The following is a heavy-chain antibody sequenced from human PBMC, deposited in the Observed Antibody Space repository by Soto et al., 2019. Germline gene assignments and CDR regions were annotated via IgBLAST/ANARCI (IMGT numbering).Heavy chain of an antibody. CDR2: IYYSGST. CDR3: ARGVLRYFDWLLGPDYGMDV. D-gene: IGHD3-9*01. Sequence: QVQLQESGPGLVKPSETLSLTCTVSGGSISSYYWSWIRQPPGKGLEWIGYIYYSGSTNYNPSLKSRVTISVDTSKNQFSLKLSSVTAADTAVYYCARGVLRYFDWLLGPDYGMDVWGQGTTVTVSS. V-gene: IGHV4-59*01. J-gene: IGHJ6*02. CDR1: GGSISSYY.